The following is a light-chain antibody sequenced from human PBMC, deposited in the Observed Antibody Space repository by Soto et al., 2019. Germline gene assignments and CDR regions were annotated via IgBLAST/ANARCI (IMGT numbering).Light chain of an antibody. CDR2: TAS. CDR1: QGISTF. V-gene: IGKV1-39*01. Sequence: DIQMTQSPSSLSASVGDRVTITCRASQGISTFLNWYQQKPGKAPKLLIYTASSLQTGVPSRFSGSGSGTDFTLTISSLQPEDFATYFCHQSYSTPLTFGGGTKVDIK. J-gene: IGKJ4*01. CDR3: HQSYSTPLT.